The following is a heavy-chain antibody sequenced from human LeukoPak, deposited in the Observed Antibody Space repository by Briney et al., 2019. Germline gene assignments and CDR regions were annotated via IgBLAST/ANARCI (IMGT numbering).Heavy chain of an antibody. J-gene: IGHJ4*02. Sequence: GGSLRLSCATSGFTLSDYAMTWVRQAPGKGLEWVATISGSGVMTYYADSVKGRFTVSGDNSKNTVYLQMSSLTAADTAVYCCAKDRSIGTYYTFDHWGQGTLVTVSS. V-gene: IGHV3-23*01. CDR2: ISGSGVMT. CDR3: AKDRSIGTYYTFDH. CDR1: GFTLSDYA. D-gene: IGHD1-26*01.